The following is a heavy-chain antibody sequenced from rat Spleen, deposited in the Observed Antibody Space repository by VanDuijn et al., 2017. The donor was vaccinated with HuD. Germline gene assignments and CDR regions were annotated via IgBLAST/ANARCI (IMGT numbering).Heavy chain of an antibody. D-gene: IGHD1-12*02. V-gene: IGHV3-1*01. Sequence: EVQLQESGPGLVKPSQSLSLTCSVTGYSITSNYWGWIRKFPGNKMEWMGYINYSGTTSYNPSLKSRISITGDSSKNQFFLQLNSVTTEDTATYYCARLKGYDGTYYYPYYVDYWGQGVMFTVSS. CDR3: ARLKGYDGTYYYPYYVDY. J-gene: IGHJ2*01. CDR2: INYSGTT. CDR1: GYSITSNY.